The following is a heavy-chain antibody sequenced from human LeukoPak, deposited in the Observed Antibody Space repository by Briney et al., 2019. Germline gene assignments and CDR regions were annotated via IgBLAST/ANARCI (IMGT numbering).Heavy chain of an antibody. V-gene: IGHV3-21*04. D-gene: IGHD4-17*01. Sequence: GGSLRLSCATSGFTFSTYAFSWVRKAPGKGLEWVSSISSSSSYIYSADSVKGRFTISRDNARNSLYLQMNSLRAEDTAVYYCAKDVSSPYGDSADPFDYWGQGTLVTVSS. CDR2: ISSSSSYI. CDR1: GFTFSTYA. J-gene: IGHJ4*02. CDR3: AKDVSSPYGDSADPFDY.